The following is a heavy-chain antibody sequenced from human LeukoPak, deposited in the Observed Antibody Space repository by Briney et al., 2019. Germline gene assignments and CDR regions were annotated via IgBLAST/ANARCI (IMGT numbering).Heavy chain of an antibody. CDR3: ARVMGASWFFYLDV. Sequence: SETLSLTCTVSGGSIRSSSYNWGWIRQPPGKGLEWIGSLHYTGSTYYNPSLKSRVTISADTSKNQFSLKLNSVTAADTAVYYCARVMGASWFFYLDVWGKGTTVTVSS. V-gene: IGHV4-39*07. J-gene: IGHJ6*03. D-gene: IGHD3-16*02. CDR2: LHYTGST. CDR1: GGSIRSSSYN.